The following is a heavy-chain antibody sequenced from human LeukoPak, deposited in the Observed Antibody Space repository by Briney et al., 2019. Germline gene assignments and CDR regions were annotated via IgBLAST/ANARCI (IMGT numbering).Heavy chain of an antibody. CDR2: IYYSGST. CDR1: GGSISFGSYY. V-gene: IGHV4-30-4*08. Sequence: SQTLSLTCTVSGGSISFGSYYWSWIRQPPGKGLEWIGYIYYSGSTYYNPSLKSRVTISVDTSKNQFSLKLSSVTAADTAVYYCARAIMEQNGVLRFLEWSHFDYWGQGTLVTVSS. J-gene: IGHJ4*02. CDR3: ARAIMEQNGVLRFLEWSHFDY. D-gene: IGHD3-3*01.